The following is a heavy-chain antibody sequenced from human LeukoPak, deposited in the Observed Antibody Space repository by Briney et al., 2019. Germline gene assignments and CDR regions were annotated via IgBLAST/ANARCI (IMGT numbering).Heavy chain of an antibody. J-gene: IGHJ4*02. CDR1: GFTFTSYG. CDR3: ARESKGRSKIDY. CDR2: INKDGSER. Sequence: GESLRLSCEVSGFTFTSYGMHWVRQAPGKGLEWVANINKDGSERYNVDSVKGRFTISRDNANKSLYLQMNSLRAEDTSVYYCARESKGRSKIDYWGQGTLVTVSS. V-gene: IGHV3-7*01. D-gene: IGHD4-17*01.